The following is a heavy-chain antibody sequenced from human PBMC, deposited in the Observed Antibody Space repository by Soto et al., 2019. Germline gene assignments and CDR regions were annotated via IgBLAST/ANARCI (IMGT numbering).Heavy chain of an antibody. CDR2: IYHTVKT. V-gene: IGHV4-31*02. J-gene: IGHJ5*02. D-gene: IGHD2-2*01. CDR3: VRDGSSTANWIDR. Sequence: SETLSVPCTLSGDAIYLGGNYWTWIRQHPGKGLEWFGYIYHTVKTYYNPSLENRVTMPVDTSKNQFSLKLASVTDPDTAVYYCVRDGSSTANWIDRWGRRTLVAVSS. CDR1: GDAIYLGGNY.